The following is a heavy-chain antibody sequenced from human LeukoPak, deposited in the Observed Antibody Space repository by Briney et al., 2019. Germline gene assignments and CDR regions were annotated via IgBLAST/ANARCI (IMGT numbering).Heavy chain of an antibody. CDR1: GGSISSGSYY. Sequence: SETLSLTCTVSGGSISSGSYYWSWIRQPAGKGLEWIGRIYTSGSTNYNPSLKSRVTISVDTSKNQFSLKLSSVTAADTAVYYCARGTYYYDSSGYPAGEGFDYWGQGTLVTVSS. J-gene: IGHJ4*02. V-gene: IGHV4-61*02. CDR3: ARGTYYYDSSGYPAGEGFDY. D-gene: IGHD3-22*01. CDR2: IYTSGST.